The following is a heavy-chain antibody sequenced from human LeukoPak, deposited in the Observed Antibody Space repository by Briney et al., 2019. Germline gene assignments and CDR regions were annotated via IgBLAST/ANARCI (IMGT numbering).Heavy chain of an antibody. J-gene: IGHJ4*02. CDR3: ARSIAAAADGGDLDY. CDR1: GYTFTSYY. CDR2: INPSGGST. D-gene: IGHD6-13*01. Sequence: GASVKVSCKASGYTFTSYYMHWVRQAPGQGLEWMGIINPSGGSTSYAQKFQGRVTMTRDTSTSTVYVELSSLRSEDTAVYYCARSIAAAADGGDLDYWGQGTLVTVSS. V-gene: IGHV1-46*01.